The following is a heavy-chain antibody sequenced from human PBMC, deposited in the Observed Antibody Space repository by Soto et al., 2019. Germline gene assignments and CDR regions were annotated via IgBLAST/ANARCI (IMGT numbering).Heavy chain of an antibody. D-gene: IGHD3-9*01. V-gene: IGHV4-59*08. CDR2: IYYSGST. J-gene: IGHJ4*02. CDR1: GGSISSYY. CDR3: ARLRTGYFDY. Sequence: SETLSLTCTVSGGSISSYYWSWIRQPPGKGLEWIGYIYYSGSTNYNPSLKSRVTISVDTSKNQFSLKLSSVTAADTAVYYCARLRTGYFDYWGQGTLVTVSS.